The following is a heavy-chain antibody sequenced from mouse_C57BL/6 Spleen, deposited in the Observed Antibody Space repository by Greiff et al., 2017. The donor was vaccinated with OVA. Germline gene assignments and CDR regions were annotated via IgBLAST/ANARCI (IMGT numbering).Heavy chain of an antibody. V-gene: IGHV5-17*01. CDR3: ARHTPRDAMDY. D-gene: IGHD3-3*01. CDR1: GFPFSDYG. J-gene: IGHJ4*01. CDR2: ISSGSSTI. Sequence: EVQVVESGGGLVKPGGSLKLSCAASGFPFSDYGMHWVRQAPEKGLEWVAYISSGSSTIYYADTVKGRFTISRDNAKNTLFLQMTSLRSEDTAMYYCARHTPRDAMDYWGQGTSVTVSS.